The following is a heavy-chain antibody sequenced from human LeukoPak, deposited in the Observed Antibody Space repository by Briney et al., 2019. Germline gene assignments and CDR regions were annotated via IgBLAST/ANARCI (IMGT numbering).Heavy chain of an antibody. Sequence: PGGSLRLSCAASGFTFSSFKMTWVRQGPGKGLEWVASISPSSSYIFYADSLKGRVTVSRDNGKSSVFLQMSSLRVEDTAVYYCARDLTGAEYFDSWGQGTLVSVSS. CDR3: ARDLTGAEYFDS. V-gene: IGHV3-21*01. CDR2: ISPSSSYI. CDR1: GFTFSSFK. D-gene: IGHD3-9*01. J-gene: IGHJ4*02.